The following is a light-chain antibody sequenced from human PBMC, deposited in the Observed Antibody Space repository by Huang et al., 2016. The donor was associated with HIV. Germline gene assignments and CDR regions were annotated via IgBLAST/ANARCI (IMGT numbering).Light chain of an antibody. J-gene: IGKJ2*01. CDR2: GAS. Sequence: DIQITQSPSSLSASVGDRVTITCRASQNINKYLNWYQQQPGKAPRRLISGASTLQSGVPSSFSGSGSGTDFTLTISSLQPEDSAFYFCQQSVKTPRTFGQGTKLEI. CDR1: QNINKY. CDR3: QQSVKTPRT. V-gene: IGKV1-39*01.